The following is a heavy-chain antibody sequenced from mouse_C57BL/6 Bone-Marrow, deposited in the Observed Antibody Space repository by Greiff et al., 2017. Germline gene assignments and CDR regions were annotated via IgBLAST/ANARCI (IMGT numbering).Heavy chain of an antibody. J-gene: IGHJ2*01. V-gene: IGHV1-15*01. Sequence: QVQLKQSGAELVRPGASVTLSCKASGYTFTDYEMHWVKQTPVHGLEWIGAIDPETGGTAYTQKFKGKDILTADKSSSTAYMQLRSLTSEDSAVYYSTRCGNYYGSYYVDYWGQGITLTVSS. D-gene: IGHD1-1*01. CDR1: GYTFTDYE. CDR2: IDPETGGT. CDR3: TRCGNYYGSYYVDY.